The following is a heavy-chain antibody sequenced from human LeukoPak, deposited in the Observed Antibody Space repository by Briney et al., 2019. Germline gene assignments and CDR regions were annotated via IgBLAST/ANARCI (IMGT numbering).Heavy chain of an antibody. CDR2: ISGSGGST. V-gene: IGHV3-23*01. CDR3: ANPYYDFWSGYPLLNYGMDV. CDR1: GFTFSSYS. J-gene: IGHJ6*02. D-gene: IGHD3-3*01. Sequence: PGGSLRLSCAASGFTFSSYSMNWVRQAPGKGLEWVSAISGSGGSTYYADSVKGRFTISRDNSKNTLYLQMNSLRAEDTAVYYCANPYYDFWSGYPLLNYGMDVWGQGTTVTVSS.